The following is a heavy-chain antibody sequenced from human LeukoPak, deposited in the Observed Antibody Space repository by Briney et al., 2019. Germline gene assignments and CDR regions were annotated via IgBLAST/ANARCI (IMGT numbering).Heavy chain of an antibody. CDR1: GFTFSNAW. J-gene: IGHJ4*02. D-gene: IGHD6-19*01. V-gene: IGHV3-15*07. CDR3: TTDLLYRSGWYDEGY. Sequence: GGSLRLSCAPSGFTFSNAWTNWVRPAPGKGLEWVGRIKRKTDGGTTDYAAPVKGRFTISRDDSKNTLYLQMNSLKTEDTAVYYCTTDLLYRSGWYDEGYWGQGTLVTVSS. CDR2: IKRKTDGGTT.